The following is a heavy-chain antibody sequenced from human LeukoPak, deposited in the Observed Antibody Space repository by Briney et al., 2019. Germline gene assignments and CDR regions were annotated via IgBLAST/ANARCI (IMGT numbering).Heavy chain of an antibody. J-gene: IGHJ4*02. V-gene: IGHV3-23*01. CDR1: GFAFSAFA. CDR3: TTEGFDY. D-gene: IGHD1-26*01. Sequence: GGSLRLSCAAYGFAFSAFAMKWVRQAPGKGLEWVSTVSASGGSTSYADSVKGRFTISRDNFDNTLYLQLHSLTADDTALYYCTTEGFDYWGQGTLVTVSS. CDR2: VSASGGST.